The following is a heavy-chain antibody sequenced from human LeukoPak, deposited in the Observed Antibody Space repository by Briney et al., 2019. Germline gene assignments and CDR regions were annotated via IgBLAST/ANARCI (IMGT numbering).Heavy chain of an antibody. Sequence: GGSLRLSCAASGFTFSSYEMNWVRQAPGKGLEGVSYISSSGSTIYYADSVKGRFTISRDNANNSLYLQMNSLRAEDTAVYYCAKVPKLPSISMIRGVRVPYYMDVWGKGTTVTISS. CDR1: GFTFSSYE. D-gene: IGHD3-10*01. CDR2: ISSSGSTI. CDR3: AKVPKLPSISMIRGVRVPYYMDV. J-gene: IGHJ6*03. V-gene: IGHV3-48*03.